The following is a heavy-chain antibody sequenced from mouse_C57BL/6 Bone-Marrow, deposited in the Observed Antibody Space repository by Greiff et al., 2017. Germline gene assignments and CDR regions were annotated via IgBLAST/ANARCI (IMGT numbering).Heavy chain of an antibody. V-gene: IGHV14-2*01. CDR3: TRSLIYYGTNY. CDR1: GFNIKDYY. Sequence: VQLKESGAELVKPGASVKLSCTASGFNIKDYYIHWVKQRTEQGLEWIGRIDPEDGETKYAPKFQDKATITADTSSNTAYLQLSSLTSEDTAVYYCTRSLIYYGTNYWGHGTTLTVSS. D-gene: IGHD1-1*01. CDR2: IDPEDGET. J-gene: IGHJ2*01.